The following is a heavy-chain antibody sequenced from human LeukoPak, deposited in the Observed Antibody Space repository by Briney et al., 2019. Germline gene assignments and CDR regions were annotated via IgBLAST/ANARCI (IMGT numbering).Heavy chain of an antibody. D-gene: IGHD2-15*01. CDR1: GFTFDDYA. CDR3: AKVCSGSGCLDY. J-gene: IGHJ4*02. Sequence: GGSLRLSCAASGFTFDDYAMHWVRQAPGKGLEWVSFISGDGGSTYYADSVKGRFTISRDNSKNSPYLQMNSLRTEDTALYYCAKVCSGSGCLDYWGQGTLVTVSS. V-gene: IGHV3-43*02. CDR2: ISGDGGST.